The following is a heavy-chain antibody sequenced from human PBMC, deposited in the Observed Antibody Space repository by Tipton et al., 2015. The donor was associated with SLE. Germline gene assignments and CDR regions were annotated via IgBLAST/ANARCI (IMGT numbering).Heavy chain of an antibody. CDR2: INPNSGGT. V-gene: IGHV1-2*02. CDR1: GYTFTGYY. D-gene: IGHD3-22*01. Sequence: QLVQSGAEVKKPGASVKVSCKASGYTFTGYYMHWVRQAPGQGLEWMGWINPNSGGTNYAQKFQGRVTMTRDTSISTAYMELSRLRSDDTAVYYCARGITMIVVVTPAEYFQHWGQGTLVTVSS. CDR3: ARGITMIVVVTPAEYFQH. J-gene: IGHJ1*01.